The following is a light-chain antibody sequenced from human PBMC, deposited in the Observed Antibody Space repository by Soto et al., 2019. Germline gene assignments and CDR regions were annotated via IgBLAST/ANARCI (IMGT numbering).Light chain of an antibody. J-gene: IGKJ1*01. CDR1: HSVGST. CDR3: QHYNNWPWT. CDR2: DTS. Sequence: ETVMTQSPATLSVSPGESATLSCRASHSVGSTLAWYQQKPGQALRLLMYDTSTRATGIPARFSGSGSGTEFTLTISSLQSDYFAVYYCQHYNNWPWTVGQGTKVEIK. V-gene: IGKV3-15*01.